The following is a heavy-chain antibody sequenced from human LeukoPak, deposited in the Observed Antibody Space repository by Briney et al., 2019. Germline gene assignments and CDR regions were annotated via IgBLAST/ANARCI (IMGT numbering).Heavy chain of an antibody. V-gene: IGHV1-2*02. Sequence: ASVKVSCKASGYTFTGYYLHWVRQAPGQGLEWMGWINPDSGGTNYAQNFQGRVTMTRDTSISTAYMELSRLRSDDTAMYYCARDKQLDWAHSYYYYMDVWGKGTTVTVSS. CDR2: INPDSGGT. D-gene: IGHD1-1*01. J-gene: IGHJ6*03. CDR1: GYTFTGYY. CDR3: ARDKQLDWAHSYYYYMDV.